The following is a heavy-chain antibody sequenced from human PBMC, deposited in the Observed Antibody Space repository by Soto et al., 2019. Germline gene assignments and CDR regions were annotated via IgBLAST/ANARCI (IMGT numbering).Heavy chain of an antibody. CDR2: IIPIFGTA. CDR3: AILQPIFGVVVAPFDY. CDR1: GGTFSSYA. J-gene: IGHJ4*02. V-gene: IGHV1-69*13. D-gene: IGHD3-3*02. Sequence: SVKVSCKASGGTFSSYAISWVRQAPGQGLEWMGGIIPIFGTANYAQKFQGRVTITADESTSTAYMELSSLRSEDTAVYYCAILQPIFGVVVAPFDYWGQGTLVTVS.